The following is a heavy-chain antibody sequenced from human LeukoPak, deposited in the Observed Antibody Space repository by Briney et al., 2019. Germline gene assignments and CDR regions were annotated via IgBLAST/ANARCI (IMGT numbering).Heavy chain of an antibody. D-gene: IGHD5-24*01. J-gene: IGHJ4*02. CDR3: ARIRRDGYNFYYFDY. Sequence: SGPTLVNPTQTLTLTCTFSGFSLSTSGMCVSWIRQPPGKALEWLALIDWDDDKYYSTSLKTRLTISKDTSKNQVVLTMTNMDPVDTATYYCARIRRDGYNFYYFDYWGQGTPVTVSS. V-gene: IGHV2-70*01. CDR1: GFSLSTSGMC. CDR2: IDWDDDK.